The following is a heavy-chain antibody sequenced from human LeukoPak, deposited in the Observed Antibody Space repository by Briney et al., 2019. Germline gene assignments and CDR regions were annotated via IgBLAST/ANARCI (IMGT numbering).Heavy chain of an antibody. D-gene: IGHD3-10*01. Sequence: GGSLRLSCAASGFTFSSYGMHWVRQAPGKGLEWVAVIWYDGSNKYYADSVKGRFTISRDNSKNTLYLQMNSLRAEDTAVYYCASGRLLWFGESYYFDYWGQETLVTVSS. CDR2: IWYDGSNK. CDR1: GFTFSSYG. J-gene: IGHJ4*02. CDR3: ASGRLLWFGESYYFDY. V-gene: IGHV3-33*01.